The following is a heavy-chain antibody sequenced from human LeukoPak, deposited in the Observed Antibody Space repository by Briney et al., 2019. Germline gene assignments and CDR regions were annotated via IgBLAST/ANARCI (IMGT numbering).Heavy chain of an antibody. CDR1: GYSFTNYY. CDR3: ARYCSSTSCYEEIFDY. CDR2: INPSGGST. J-gene: IGHJ4*02. D-gene: IGHD2-2*01. V-gene: IGHV1-46*01. Sequence: ASVKVSCKASGYSFTNYYMHWVRQAPGQGLEWMGVINPSGGSTSYAQKFQGRVTMTRDTFTSTVYMELSSLRSEDTAVYYCARYCSSTSCYEEIFDYWDQGTLVTVSS.